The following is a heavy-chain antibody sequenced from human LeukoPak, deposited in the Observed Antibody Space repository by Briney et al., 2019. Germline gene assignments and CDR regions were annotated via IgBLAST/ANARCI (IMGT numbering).Heavy chain of an antibody. CDR3: ARDVFYSGSSGGFDY. D-gene: IGHD6-6*01. V-gene: IGHV4-59*01. CDR1: GVSITSYY. J-gene: IGHJ4*02. Sequence: SETLSLTCTVSGVSITSYYWSWIRQPPGKGLEWIGYIYNSGSTNYNPSPKSRVTISVDTSNNHFSLKLSTVTAADTAVYYGARDVFYSGSSGGFDYWGQGTLVTVSS. CDR2: IYNSGST.